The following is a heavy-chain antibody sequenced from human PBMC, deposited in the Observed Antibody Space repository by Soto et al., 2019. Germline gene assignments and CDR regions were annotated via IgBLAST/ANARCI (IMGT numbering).Heavy chain of an antibody. CDR3: ARSQGSSTSLEIYYYYYYGMDV. CDR2: IIPISGTA. J-gene: IGHJ6*02. CDR1: GGTFSSYA. D-gene: IGHD2-2*01. V-gene: IGHV1-69*01. Sequence: QVQLVQSGAEVTKPGSSVKVSCKASGGTFSSYAISWVRQAPGHGLEWMGGIIPISGTANYAQKFQGRVTITADESTSTVSMELSSRRSEDTAVYFCARSQGSSTSLEIYYYYYYGMDVWGQGTTVTVSS.